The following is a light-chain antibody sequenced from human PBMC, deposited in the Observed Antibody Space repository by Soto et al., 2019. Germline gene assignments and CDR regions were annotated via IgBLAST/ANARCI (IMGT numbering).Light chain of an antibody. CDR3: QQSYRTPRT. J-gene: IGKJ4*01. V-gene: IGKV3-20*01. CDR1: QSVSSSY. CDR2: GAS. Sequence: EIVLTQSPGTLSLSPGERATLSCRASQSVSSSYLAWYQQKPGQAPRLLIYGASSRATGIPDRFSGSGSGTDFTLTISRLEPEDFATYYCQQSYRTPRTFGGGTKVEIK.